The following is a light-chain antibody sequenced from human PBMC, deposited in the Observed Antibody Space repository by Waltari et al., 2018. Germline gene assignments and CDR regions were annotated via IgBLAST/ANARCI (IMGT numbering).Light chain of an antibody. CDR1: SGDVGGYNY. J-gene: IGLJ1*01. V-gene: IGLV2-8*01. Sequence: QSALTQPPSASGSPGQSVTISCTGTSGDVGGYNYVSWYQQHPGKAPRLMLYAVSNRPSGVPDRVSGSKSGNTASLTVSGLQAEDEADYYCSSYAGSNTFVFGAGTRVTVL. CDR3: SSYAGSNTFV. CDR2: AVS.